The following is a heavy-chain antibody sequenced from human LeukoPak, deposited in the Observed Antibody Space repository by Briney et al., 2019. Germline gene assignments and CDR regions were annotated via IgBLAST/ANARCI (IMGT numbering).Heavy chain of an antibody. V-gene: IGHV1-69*13. CDR3: ARRYYDILTDYYKFDY. Sequence: ASVKVSCKASGGTFSSYAISWVRQAPGQGLEWMGGIIPIFGTANYAQKFQGRVTITADESTSTAYMELSSLRSEDTAVYYCARRYYDILTDYYKFDYWGQGTLVTVSS. CDR1: GGTFSSYA. D-gene: IGHD3-9*01. J-gene: IGHJ4*02. CDR2: IIPIFGTA.